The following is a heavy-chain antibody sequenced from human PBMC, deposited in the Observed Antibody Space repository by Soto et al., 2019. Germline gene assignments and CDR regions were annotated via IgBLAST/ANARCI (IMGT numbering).Heavy chain of an antibody. D-gene: IGHD4-17*01. CDR1: AYTFTVYY. V-gene: IGHV1-2*04. J-gene: IGHJ3*02. CDR3: AREVPYGDYDAFDI. CDR2: INPNSGGT. Sequence: ASVKVSCKASAYTFTVYYMHWVRQAPGQGLEWMGWINPNSGGTNYAQKFQGWVTMTRDTSISTAYMELSRLRSDDTAVYYCAREVPYGDYDAFDIWGQGTMVTVSS.